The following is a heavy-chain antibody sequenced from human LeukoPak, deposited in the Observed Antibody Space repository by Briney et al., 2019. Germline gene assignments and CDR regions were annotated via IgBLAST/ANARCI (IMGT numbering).Heavy chain of an antibody. D-gene: IGHD5/OR15-5a*01. V-gene: IGHV3-21*04. CDR3: AKIWLGRSRTFHLVSTGETDY. Sequence: KAGGSLRLSCAASGFTFSSYSMNWVRQAPGKGLEWVSSISSSSSYKYYADSVKGRFTISRDNSKNTLFLQMNSLRPEDTAVYYCAKIWLGRSRTFHLVSTGETDYWGQGTLVTVSS. CDR2: ISSSSSYK. J-gene: IGHJ4*02. CDR1: GFTFSSYS.